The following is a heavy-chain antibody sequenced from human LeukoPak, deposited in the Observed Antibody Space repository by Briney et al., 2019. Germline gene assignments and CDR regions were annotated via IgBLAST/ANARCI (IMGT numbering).Heavy chain of an antibody. CDR1: GFTFSSYA. CDR2: ISYDGSNK. J-gene: IGHJ4*02. CDR3: AKAAREDYTVTSFIDS. V-gene: IGHV3-30-3*01. D-gene: IGHD4-17*01. Sequence: GRSLRLSCAASGFTFSSYAMHWVRQAPGKGLEWVAVISYDGSNKYYADSVKGRFTISKDNSKNTLFLQMNSLRAEDTAVYYCAKAAREDYTVTSFIDSWGQGTLVTVSS.